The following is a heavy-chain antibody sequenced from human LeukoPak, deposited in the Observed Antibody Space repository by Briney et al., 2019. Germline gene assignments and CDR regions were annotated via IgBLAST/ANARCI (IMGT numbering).Heavy chain of an antibody. CDR1: GFTFSRYS. Sequence: GGSLRLSCAASGFTFSRYSMNWVRQAPGKGLEWVSYISSSSDTIYYADSVKGRFTISRDNAKNSLYLQMNSLRAEDTAVYYCARRVPVAVDYWGQGTLVTVSS. J-gene: IGHJ4*02. CDR3: ARRVPVAVDY. V-gene: IGHV3-48*01. D-gene: IGHD6-19*01. CDR2: ISSSSDTI.